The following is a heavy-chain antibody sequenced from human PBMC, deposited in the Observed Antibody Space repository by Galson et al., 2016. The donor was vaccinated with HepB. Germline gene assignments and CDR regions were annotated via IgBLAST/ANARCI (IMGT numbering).Heavy chain of an antibody. CDR3: ARVQTFYDYIWGTSRPRYFDY. CDR2: IYSGGST. CDR1: GFAVRSNF. D-gene: IGHD3-16*02. Sequence: SLRLSCAVSGFAVRSNFMAWVRQAPGKGLEWVSLIYSGGSTYYADSVRGRFTISRDISKNTLFLEMLSLRAEETAVYYCARVQTFYDYIWGTSRPRYFDYWGQGTLVTVSS. V-gene: IGHV3-53*01. J-gene: IGHJ4*02.